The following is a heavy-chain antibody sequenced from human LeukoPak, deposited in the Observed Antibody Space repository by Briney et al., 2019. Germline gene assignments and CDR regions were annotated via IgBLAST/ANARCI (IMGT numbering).Heavy chain of an antibody. CDR1: GFTFSSYA. V-gene: IGHV3-30-3*01. Sequence: GRSLRLSCATSGFTFSSYAMHWVRQAPGKGLEWVAVISYDGSNKYYADSVKGRFTISRDNSKNTLYLQMNSLRAEDTAVYYCARDGGGAATTIVVVPAALFDYWGQGTLVTVSS. CDR2: ISYDGSNK. J-gene: IGHJ4*02. D-gene: IGHD2-2*01. CDR3: ARDGGGAATTIVVVPAALFDY.